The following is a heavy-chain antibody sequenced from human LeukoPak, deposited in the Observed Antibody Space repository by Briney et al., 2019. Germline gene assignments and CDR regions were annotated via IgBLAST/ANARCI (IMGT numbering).Heavy chain of an antibody. V-gene: IGHV3-23*01. D-gene: IGHD3-10*01. CDR1: GFTFSSYA. CDR3: AKSPLSLVRVVIIGGIYYFDY. CDR2: ISGSGGST. Sequence: GGSLRLSCAASGFTFSSYAMSWVRQAPGKGLEWVSAISGSGGSTYYADSVKGRFTISRDNSKNTLYLQMNSLRAEDTAVYYCAKSPLSLVRVVIIGGIYYFDYWGQGTLVTVSS. J-gene: IGHJ4*02.